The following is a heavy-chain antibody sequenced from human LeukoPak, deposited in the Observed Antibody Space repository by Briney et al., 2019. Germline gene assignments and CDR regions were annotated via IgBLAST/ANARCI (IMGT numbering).Heavy chain of an antibody. CDR3: ARDRAIVGFDY. CDR1: GFTFSNYE. D-gene: IGHD1-26*01. Sequence: GGSLRLSCAASGFTFSNYEMNWVRQAPGKGLEWISYVSSSGSIIYYGESVKGRFTISRDNAKNSLYLQMNSLRAEDTAVYYCARDRAIVGFDYWGQGTLVTVSS. CDR2: VSSSGSII. J-gene: IGHJ4*02. V-gene: IGHV3-48*03.